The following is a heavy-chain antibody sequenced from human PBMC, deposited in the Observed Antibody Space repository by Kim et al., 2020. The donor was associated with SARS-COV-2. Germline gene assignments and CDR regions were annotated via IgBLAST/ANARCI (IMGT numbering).Heavy chain of an antibody. V-gene: IGHV3-11*01. D-gene: IGHD3-10*01. CDR3: AREHPYYYGSGSYSTDY. CDR1: GFTFIDYY. CDR2: ISSSGSTI. J-gene: IGHJ4*02. Sequence: GGSLRLSCAASGFTFIDYYMSWIRQAPGKGLEWVSYISSSGSTIYYADSVKGRFTISRDNAKNSLYLQMNSLRAEDTAVYYCAREHPYYYGSGSYSTDYWGQGTLVTVSS.